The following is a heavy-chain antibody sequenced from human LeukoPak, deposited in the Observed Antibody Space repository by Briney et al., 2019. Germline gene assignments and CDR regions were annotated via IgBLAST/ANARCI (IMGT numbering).Heavy chain of an antibody. Sequence: GGSLRLSCAASGFTFSNYAMTWVRQAPGKGLEWVSAISGGGGYTSTYYADSVKGRFTISRDNSKNTLYLQMNSLSAEETPLYYCAKPPPDNYHYYYEMDVWGQGTTVTVSS. V-gene: IGHV3-23*01. CDR1: GFTFSNYA. CDR3: AKPPPDNYHYYYEMDV. J-gene: IGHJ6*02. CDR2: ISGGGGYTST.